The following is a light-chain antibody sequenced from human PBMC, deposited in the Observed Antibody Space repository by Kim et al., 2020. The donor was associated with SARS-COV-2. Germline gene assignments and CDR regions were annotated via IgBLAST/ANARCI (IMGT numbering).Light chain of an antibody. J-gene: IGLJ1*01. CDR3: SSYTSSSTLEV. CDR1: SSDVGGYNY. V-gene: IGLV2-14*03. CDR2: DVS. Sequence: QSIPSPCTGTSSDVGGYNYVSWYQQHPGKAPKLMIYDVSNRPSGVSNRFSGSKSGNTASLTISGLQAEDEADYYCSSYTSSSTLEVFGTGTKVTVL.